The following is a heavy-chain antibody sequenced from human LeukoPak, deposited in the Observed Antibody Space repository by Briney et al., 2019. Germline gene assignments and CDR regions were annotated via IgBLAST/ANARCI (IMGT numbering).Heavy chain of an antibody. CDR1: GGSISSSNW. CDR2: IYHSGST. Sequence: PSETLSLTCAVSGGSISSSNWWSWVRQPPGKGLEWIGEIYHSGSTNYNPSLKSRVTISVDKSKNQFSLKLSPVTAAATAVYYCAREVTTGTTSGFDYWGQGTLVTVSS. J-gene: IGHJ4*02. V-gene: IGHV4-4*02. D-gene: IGHD1-1*01. CDR3: AREVTTGTTSGFDY.